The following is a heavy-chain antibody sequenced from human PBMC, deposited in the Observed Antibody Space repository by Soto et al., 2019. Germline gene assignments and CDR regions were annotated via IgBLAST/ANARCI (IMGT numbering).Heavy chain of an antibody. CDR3: AREDSYGWSGESFDV. CDR1: GEALRGKA. CDR2: LDPSGGT. D-gene: IGHD6-19*01. J-gene: IGHJ6*04. V-gene: IGHV4-34*01. Sequence: PSETLSLTSAVVGEALRGKAWNGIRKSPGKGLEWIGELDPSGGTNYNPSLKSRAIISDDTSKNQLSLTLTSVTAADTAVYYCAREDSYGWSGESFDVWGKGTPVIVSS.